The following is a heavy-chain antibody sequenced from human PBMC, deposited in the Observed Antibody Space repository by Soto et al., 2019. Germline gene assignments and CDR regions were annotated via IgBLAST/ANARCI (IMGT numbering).Heavy chain of an antibody. CDR3: ARGPAGSGSYFS. Sequence: SETLSLTCAVYDGSLSDDYYTWTRQSPGKGLEWIGEIHHSGSAYYNPSLKSRVTISVDRAKNQFSLKLSSVTAADTAVYYCARGPAGSGSYFSWGQGTLVTVSS. J-gene: IGHJ5*02. CDR1: DGSLSDDY. CDR2: IHHSGSA. V-gene: IGHV4-34*01. D-gene: IGHD3-10*01.